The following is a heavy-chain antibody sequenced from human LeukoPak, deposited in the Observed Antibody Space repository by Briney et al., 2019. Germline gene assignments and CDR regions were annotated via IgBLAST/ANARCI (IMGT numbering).Heavy chain of an antibody. Sequence: SETLSVTCTVSGVSISSYYWSWIRQPPGKGLEWIGYIYYSGSTNYNPSLKSRVTISVDTSKNQFSLKLSSVTAADTAVYYCARGVSDFWSGYPTTYYFDYWGQGTLVTVSS. D-gene: IGHD3-3*01. CDR2: IYYSGST. CDR3: ARGVSDFWSGYPTTYYFDY. CDR1: GVSISSYY. J-gene: IGHJ4*02. V-gene: IGHV4-59*01.